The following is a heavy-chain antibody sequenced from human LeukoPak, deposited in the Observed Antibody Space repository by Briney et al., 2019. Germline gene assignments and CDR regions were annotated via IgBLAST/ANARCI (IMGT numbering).Heavy chain of an antibody. CDR2: ISWNSGSI. Sequence: GESLRLSCAASGFTFDDYAMHWVRQAPGKGLEWVSGISWNSGSIGYADSVKGRFTISRDNAKNSLYLQMNSLRAEDTALYYCAKDGRSRYSSSWYGRGLGVWGQGTTVTVSS. CDR1: GFTFDDYA. D-gene: IGHD6-13*01. V-gene: IGHV3-9*01. J-gene: IGHJ6*02. CDR3: AKDGRSRYSSSWYGRGLGV.